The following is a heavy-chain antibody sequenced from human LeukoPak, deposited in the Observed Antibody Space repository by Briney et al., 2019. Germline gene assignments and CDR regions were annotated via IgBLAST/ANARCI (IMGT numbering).Heavy chain of an antibody. CDR3: ARVRTPDSSGWYSRQYYFDY. CDR2: ISAYNGNT. V-gene: IGHV1-18*01. J-gene: IGHJ4*02. D-gene: IGHD6-19*01. CDR1: GYTFTSYG. Sequence: VASVKVSCKASGYTFTSYGISWVQQAPGQGLEWMGWISAYNGNTNYAQKLQGRVTMTTDTSTSTAYMELRSLRSDDTAVYYCARVRTPDSSGWYSRQYYFDYWGQGTLVTVSP.